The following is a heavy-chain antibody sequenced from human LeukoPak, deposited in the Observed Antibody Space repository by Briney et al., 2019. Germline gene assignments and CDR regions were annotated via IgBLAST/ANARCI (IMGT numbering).Heavy chain of an antibody. J-gene: IGHJ4*02. CDR3: AISTYDY. V-gene: IGHV3-30*02. CDR2: IRYDGSNK. Sequence: GGSLRLSCEASGFTFISYGMHWVRQAPGKGLEWVAFIRYDGSNKYYADSVKGRFTISRDTPKNTLYLEMNNLRDEDTAVYYCAISTYDYWGQGTLVTVSS. CDR1: GFTFISYG. D-gene: IGHD2-2*01.